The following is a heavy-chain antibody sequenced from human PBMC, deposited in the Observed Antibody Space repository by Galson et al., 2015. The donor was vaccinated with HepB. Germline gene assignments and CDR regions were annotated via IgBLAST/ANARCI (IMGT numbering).Heavy chain of an antibody. Sequence: SLRLSCAASGFTFSNYAMSWVRQAPGKGLEWVGRIKSKTDGGTTDYAAPVKGRFTISRDDSKNTLYLQMNSLKTEDTAVYYCTTNYYDSSGYYWDYFDYWGQGTLVTVSS. J-gene: IGHJ4*02. V-gene: IGHV3-15*01. CDR2: IKSKTDGGTT. CDR3: TTNYYDSSGYYWDYFDY. D-gene: IGHD3-22*01. CDR1: GFTFSNYA.